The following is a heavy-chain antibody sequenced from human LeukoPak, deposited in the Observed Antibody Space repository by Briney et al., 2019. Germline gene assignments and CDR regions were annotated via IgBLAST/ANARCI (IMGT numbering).Heavy chain of an antibody. Sequence: GASVKVSCKASGYTFTGYYLHWVRQAPGQGLEWVGWINPNSGVTNYAQKFQGRVSTTSDTSISTVYMELSRLRYDDTAVYFCSREDYWGQGTLVTVSS. CDR2: INPNSGVT. CDR1: GYTFTGYY. CDR3: SREDY. J-gene: IGHJ4*02. V-gene: IGHV1-2*02.